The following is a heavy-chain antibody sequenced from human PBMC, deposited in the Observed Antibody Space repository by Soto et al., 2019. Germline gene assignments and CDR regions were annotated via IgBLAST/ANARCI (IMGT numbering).Heavy chain of an antibody. Sequence: GESLKISCKASGYSFAIYWISWVRQMPGKGLEWMGRIDPSDSESNYSPSFQGHVTFSADKSTTTVYLQWSSLKASDTAMYYCARRLCATTRCHEEAFDYWGQGTLVTVSS. CDR3: ARRLCATTRCHEEAFDY. D-gene: IGHD2-2*01. V-gene: IGHV5-10-1*01. CDR1: GYSFAIYW. J-gene: IGHJ4*02. CDR2: IDPSDSES.